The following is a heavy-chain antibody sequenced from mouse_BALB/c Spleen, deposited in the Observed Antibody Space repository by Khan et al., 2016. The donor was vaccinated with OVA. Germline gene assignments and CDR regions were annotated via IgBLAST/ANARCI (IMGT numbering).Heavy chain of an antibody. V-gene: IGHV9-3-1*01. CDR1: GYTFTNYG. CDR3: ARPPYFSYTLDH. J-gene: IGHJ4*01. CDR2: INTYTGEP. Sequence: QIQLVQSGPELKKPGETVKISCKASGYTFTNYGMNWVKQSPGKTLKWMGWINTYTGEPTYADDFKGRFAFSLETAASTAYLQINNLKNEDTATYFCARPPYFSYTLDHWGQGTSVTVSS. D-gene: IGHD2-10*01.